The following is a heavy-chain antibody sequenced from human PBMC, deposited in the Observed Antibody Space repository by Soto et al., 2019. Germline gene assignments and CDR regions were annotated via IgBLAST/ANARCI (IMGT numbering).Heavy chain of an antibody. Sequence: SEQVSCKASGGTFSSYAISWLRQAPGKGLEWMGGIIPIFGTTNYAHKFQGRASIPAGQSTSTAYMELSSLRSEDTAVYYCARERNTGYSRSWNPGYYGMDVWGQGTTVTVSS. CDR3: ARERNTGYSRSWNPGYYGMDV. CDR1: GGTFSSYA. D-gene: IGHD6-13*01. J-gene: IGHJ6*02. V-gene: IGHV1-69*13. CDR2: IIPIFGTT.